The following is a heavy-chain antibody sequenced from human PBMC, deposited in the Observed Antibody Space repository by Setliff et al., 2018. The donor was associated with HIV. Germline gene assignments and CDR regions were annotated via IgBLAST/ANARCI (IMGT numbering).Heavy chain of an antibody. J-gene: IGHJ3*02. V-gene: IGHV5-51*01. CDR3: ATHTLNNAFDI. CDR1: GYIFGLYW. Sequence: GESLKISCKGSGYIFGLYWIAWVRQMPGKGLEWMGIIYPGDSEARYSPSFQGQVTISADKSIGTAYLQWSSVKTSDTAMYFCATHTLNNAFDIWGLGTMVTVSS. CDR2: IYPGDSEA.